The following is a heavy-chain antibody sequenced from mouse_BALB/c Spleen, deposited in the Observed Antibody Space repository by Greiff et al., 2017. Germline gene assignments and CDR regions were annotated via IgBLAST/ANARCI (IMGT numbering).Heavy chain of an antibody. J-gene: IGHJ3*01. V-gene: IGHV14-3*02. D-gene: IGHD1-2*01. CDR2: IDPANGNT. Sequence: EVQLQQSGAELVKPGASVKLSCTASGFNIKDTYMHWVKQRPEQGLEWIGRIDPANGNTKYDPKFQGKATITADTSSNTAYLQLSSLTSEDTAVYYCARFTTATSWFAYWGQGTLVTVSA. CDR3: ARFTTATSWFAY. CDR1: GFNIKDTY.